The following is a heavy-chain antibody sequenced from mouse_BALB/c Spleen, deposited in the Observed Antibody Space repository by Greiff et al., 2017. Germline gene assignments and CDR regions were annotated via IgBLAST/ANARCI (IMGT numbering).Heavy chain of an antibody. D-gene: IGHD3-1*01. J-gene: IGHJ4*01. V-gene: IGHV2-9*02. Sequence: QVQLKESGPGLVAPSQSLSITCTVSGFSLTSYGVHWVRQPPGKGLEWLGVIWAGGSTNYNSALMSRLSISKDNSKSQVFLKMNSLQTDDTAMYYCARDRFSSSGYGAMDYWGQGTSVTVSS. CDR2: IWAGGST. CDR3: ARDRFSSSGYGAMDY. CDR1: GFSLTSYG.